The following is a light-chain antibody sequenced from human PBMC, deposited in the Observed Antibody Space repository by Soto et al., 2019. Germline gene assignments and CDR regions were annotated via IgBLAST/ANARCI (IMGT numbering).Light chain of an antibody. V-gene: IGKV1-6*01. CDR3: LQESNYPLT. CDR1: QGVRDD. Sequence: IPMTQSPSSLSASVGDRVTITCRASQGVRDDVGWYQQKPGKAPKLLIYSASTLQSGVPSRFSGSGSGTDFTLTIRGLQPEDFATYYCLQESNYPLTFGGGTKVEIK. CDR2: SAS. J-gene: IGKJ4*01.